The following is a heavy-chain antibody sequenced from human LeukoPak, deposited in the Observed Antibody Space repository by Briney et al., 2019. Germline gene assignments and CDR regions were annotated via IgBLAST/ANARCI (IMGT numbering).Heavy chain of an antibody. CDR2: IFYSGST. D-gene: IGHD3/OR15-3a*01. J-gene: IGHJ4*02. CDR1: SGSISNSNYY. Sequence: SETLSLTCTVSSGSISNSNYYWGWIRQPPGKGLEWIGSIFYSGSTYYNPSLKSRVTISVDTSKNQFSLKLSSVTAADTAVYYCARQTGSGLFILPGGQGTLVTVSS. CDR3: ARQTGSGLFILP. V-gene: IGHV4-39*01.